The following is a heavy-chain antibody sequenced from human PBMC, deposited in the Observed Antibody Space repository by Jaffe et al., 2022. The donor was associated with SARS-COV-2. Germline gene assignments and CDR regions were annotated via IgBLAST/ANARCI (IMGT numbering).Heavy chain of an antibody. CDR1: GYTFTSYG. CDR2: ISAYNGNT. J-gene: IGHJ5*02. Sequence: QVQLVQSGAEVKKPGASVKVSCKASGYTFTSYGISWVRQAPGQGLEWMGWISAYNGNTNYAQKLQGRVTMTTDTSTSTAYMELRSLRSDDTAVYYCARVVVVAATTHVGDWFDPWGQGTLVTVSS. V-gene: IGHV1-18*01. CDR3: ARVVVVAATTHVGDWFDP. D-gene: IGHD2-15*01.